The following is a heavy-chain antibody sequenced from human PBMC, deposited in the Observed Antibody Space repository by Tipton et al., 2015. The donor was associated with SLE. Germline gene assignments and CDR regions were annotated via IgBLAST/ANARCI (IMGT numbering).Heavy chain of an antibody. CDR2: INANSGGT. CDR3: ARGYSYGYFDS. V-gene: IGHV1-2*06. D-gene: IGHD5-18*01. J-gene: IGHJ4*02. CDR1: GYTFTGYY. Sequence: QVQLVQSGAEVKKPGASVKVSCKASGYTFTGYYMHWVRQAPGQGLEWMGRINANSGGTDYLQKFQGRVTMTRDTSISTAYLELSSLRSDDTAIYYCARGYSYGYFDSWGQGTLVTVSS.